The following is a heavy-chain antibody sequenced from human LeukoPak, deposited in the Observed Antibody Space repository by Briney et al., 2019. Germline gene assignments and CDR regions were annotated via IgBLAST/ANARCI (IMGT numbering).Heavy chain of an antibody. D-gene: IGHD3-9*01. Sequence: PGRSLRLSCAASGFTFSSYAMHWVRQAPGKGLEWVAVISYDGSNKYYADSVKGRFTISRDNSKNTLYLQMNSLRAEDTAVYYCARDRVKLRYFDWLSPDFDYWGQGTLVTVSS. J-gene: IGHJ4*02. V-gene: IGHV3-30-3*01. CDR1: GFTFSSYA. CDR3: ARDRVKLRYFDWLSPDFDY. CDR2: ISYDGSNK.